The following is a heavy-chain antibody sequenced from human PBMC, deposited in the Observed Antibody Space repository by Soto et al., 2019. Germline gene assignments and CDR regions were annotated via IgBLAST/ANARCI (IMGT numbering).Heavy chain of an antibody. CDR1: GFTFSTYG. CDR2: IWNDGSNE. Sequence: SGGSLRLSCEASGFTFSTYGMHWVRQAPGKGLEWVAIIWNDGSNEYYADSVKGRFTISRDNSKNTLYLQLRNLRAEDSAVYFCARDQTDSGGYSDSWGQGTPVTVSS. D-gene: IGHD3-22*01. J-gene: IGHJ4*02. V-gene: IGHV3-33*01. CDR3: ARDQTDSGGYSDS.